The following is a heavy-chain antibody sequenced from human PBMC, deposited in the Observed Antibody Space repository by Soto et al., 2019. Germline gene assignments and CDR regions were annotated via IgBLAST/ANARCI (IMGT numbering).Heavy chain of an antibody. V-gene: IGHV1-8*02. D-gene: IGHD5-18*01. CDR2: IIPNIGNT. Sequence: ASVKVSCKASGGTFSSYAISWVRQAPGQGLEWMGGIIPNIGNTSYAQKFQGRVTMTRNTSISTAYMELSSLRSEDTAVYYCARDQYSYGYSFDYWGQGTLVTVSS. CDR1: GGTFSSYA. CDR3: ARDQYSYGYSFDY. J-gene: IGHJ4*02.